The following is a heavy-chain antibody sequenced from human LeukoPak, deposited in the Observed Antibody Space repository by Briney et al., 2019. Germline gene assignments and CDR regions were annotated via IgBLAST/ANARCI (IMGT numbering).Heavy chain of an antibody. CDR1: GGSFSGYY. D-gene: IGHD3-9*01. V-gene: IGHV4-34*01. CDR3: ARGYDILTGYTRSFDY. CDR2: INHSGST. J-gene: IGHJ4*02. Sequence: PSETLSLTCAVYGGSFSGYYWSWIRQPPGKGLEWIGEINHSGSTNYNPSLKSRVTISVDTSKNQFSLKLSSVTAADTAAYYCARGYDILTGYTRSFDYWGQETLVTVSS.